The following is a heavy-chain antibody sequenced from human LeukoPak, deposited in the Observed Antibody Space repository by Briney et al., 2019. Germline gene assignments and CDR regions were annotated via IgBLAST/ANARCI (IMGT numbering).Heavy chain of an antibody. Sequence: GGSLRLSCAASGFTFSGYWMGWVRQAPGKGLEWVANINEVGSETHSVDSVKGRFTISRDSARNSLYLQMNSLRAEDTAVYYCARRPSSGWYGDAFDIWGQGTMVTVSS. CDR1: GFTFSGYW. CDR3: ARRPSSGWYGDAFDI. J-gene: IGHJ3*02. V-gene: IGHV3-7*01. CDR2: INEVGSET. D-gene: IGHD6-19*01.